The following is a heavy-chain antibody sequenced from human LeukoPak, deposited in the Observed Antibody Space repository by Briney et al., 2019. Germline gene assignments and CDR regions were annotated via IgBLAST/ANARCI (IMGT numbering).Heavy chain of an antibody. CDR2: IRYDGSNK. CDR1: GFTFSNYG. V-gene: IGHV3-30*02. CDR3: ARDAYCSSTSCKEYFDL. Sequence: PGGSLRLSCAASGFTFSNYGMHWARQAPGKGLEWVAFIRYDGSNKYYADSVKGRFTISRDNSKNTLYLQMNSLRAEDPAVYYCARDAYCSSTSCKEYFDLWGRGTLVTVSS. J-gene: IGHJ2*01. D-gene: IGHD2-2*01.